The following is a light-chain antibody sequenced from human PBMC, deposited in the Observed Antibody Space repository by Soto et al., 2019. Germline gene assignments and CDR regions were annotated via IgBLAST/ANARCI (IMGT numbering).Light chain of an antibody. CDR1: QSISKK. J-gene: IGKJ5*01. CDR3: QQHDMWPIT. CDR2: DAN. V-gene: IGKV1-39*01. Sequence: IQVTKSAFSLSPSVGTRITTTGRSSQSISKKLNWYQQKPGKTPNVLIFDANNLQSGVPSRFSGSGSGTDFTLTISGLQPEDSAVYYCQQHDMWPITFGQGTKLDIK.